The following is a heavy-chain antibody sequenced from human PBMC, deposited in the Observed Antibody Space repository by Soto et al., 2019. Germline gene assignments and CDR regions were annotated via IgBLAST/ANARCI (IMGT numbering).Heavy chain of an antibody. Sequence: QVQLVEYGGGLVKPGGSLRLSCAASGFSFSDYYMSWIRQAPGKGLEWISYISTSGSTLFYADSVKGRFTISRDNARNSLYLQISSLRAEDTAVYYCVRISVRPRAIRTAPGRWYFDLWGRGALATVSS. V-gene: IGHV3-11*01. CDR2: ISTSGSTL. CDR3: VRISVRPRAIRTAPGRWYFDL. CDR1: GFSFSDYY. J-gene: IGHJ2*01. D-gene: IGHD1-1*01.